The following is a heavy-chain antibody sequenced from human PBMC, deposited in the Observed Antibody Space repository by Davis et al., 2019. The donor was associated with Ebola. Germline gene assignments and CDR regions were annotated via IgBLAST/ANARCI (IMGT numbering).Heavy chain of an antibody. Sequence: MPSETLSLTCSVSGGSMENSNFYCSWVRQPPGQGLEWIGSIFYTGTTYLNSSFGSRVAVSVDTPKNQFSLRLNSVTATDTAVYYCAIQILGFTRVFDYWGRGTQVTVSS. J-gene: IGHJ4*02. D-gene: IGHD1-26*01. CDR2: IFYTGTT. CDR3: AIQILGFTRVFDY. CDR1: GGSMENSNFY. V-gene: IGHV4-39*01.